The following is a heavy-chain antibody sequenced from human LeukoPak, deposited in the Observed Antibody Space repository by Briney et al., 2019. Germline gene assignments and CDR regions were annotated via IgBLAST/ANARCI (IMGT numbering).Heavy chain of an antibody. CDR1: GGTFSSYA. J-gene: IGHJ4*02. V-gene: IGHV1-69*13. CDR3: VGPPPYSSGWYHPFDY. D-gene: IGHD6-19*01. CDR2: IIPIFGTA. Sequence: GASVKVSCKASGGTFSSYAISWVRQAPGQGLEWMGGIIPIFGTANYAQKFQGRVTITADESTSTAYMELSSLRSEDTAVYYCVGPPPYSSGWYHPFDYWGQGTLVTVSS.